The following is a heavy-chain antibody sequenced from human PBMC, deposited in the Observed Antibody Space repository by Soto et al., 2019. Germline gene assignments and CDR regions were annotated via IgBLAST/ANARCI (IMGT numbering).Heavy chain of an antibody. CDR3: ARGQLERLSTSYYYYMDV. CDR2: INHNSVGT. V-gene: IGHV1-2*04. CDR1: GYTFTAYH. Sequence: ASMKVSCRTSGYTFTAYHIHWVRQAPGQGLEWMGWINHNSVGTNYAQKFQGWVTMTRDTSISTAYMELSRLRSDDTAVYYCARGQLERLSTSYYYYMDVWGKGTTVTVSS. D-gene: IGHD1-1*01. J-gene: IGHJ6*03.